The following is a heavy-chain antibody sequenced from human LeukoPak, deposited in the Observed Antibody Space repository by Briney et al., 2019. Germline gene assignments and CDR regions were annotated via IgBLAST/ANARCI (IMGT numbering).Heavy chain of an antibody. V-gene: IGHV3-13*04. J-gene: IGHJ4*02. Sequence: PGGSLRLSCAASGFXFSSYDIHWVRQATGKGLEWVSAIGTAGDTYYPGSVKGRFTISRENAKNSLYLQMNSLRAGDTAVYYCARGSIARVFSSTLFDYWGQGTLVTVSS. CDR3: ARGSIARVFSSTLFDY. CDR1: GFXFSSYD. D-gene: IGHD2-2*01. CDR2: IGTAGDT.